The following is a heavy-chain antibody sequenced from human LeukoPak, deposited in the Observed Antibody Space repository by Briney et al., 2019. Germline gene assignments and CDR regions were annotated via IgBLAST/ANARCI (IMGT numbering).Heavy chain of an antibody. CDR1: GYTFTSYG. V-gene: IGHV1-18*01. D-gene: IGHD4-11*01. Sequence: ASVKVSRKASGYTFTSYGISWVRQAPGQGLEWMGWISAYNGNTNYAQKLQGRVTMTTDTSTSTAYMELRSLRSDDTAVYYCARDPRTTIDYYYYGMDVWGKGTTVTVYS. CDR2: ISAYNGNT. CDR3: ARDPRTTIDYYYYGMDV. J-gene: IGHJ6*04.